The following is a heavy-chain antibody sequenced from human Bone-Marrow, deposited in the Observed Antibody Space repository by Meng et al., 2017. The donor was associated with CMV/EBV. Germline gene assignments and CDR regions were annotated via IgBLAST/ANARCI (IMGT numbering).Heavy chain of an antibody. V-gene: IGHV3-48*03. J-gene: IGHJ4*02. Sequence: GESLKISCAASGFTFRSYEMNWVRQAPGKGLEWLSYISSSGSTIYYADSVKGRFTVSRDNAKNSLYLQMNNLRDGDTAVYYCARDYNWLPDYWGEGTLVTVSS. D-gene: IGHD1-20*01. CDR3: ARDYNWLPDY. CDR2: ISSSGSTI. CDR1: GFTFRSYE.